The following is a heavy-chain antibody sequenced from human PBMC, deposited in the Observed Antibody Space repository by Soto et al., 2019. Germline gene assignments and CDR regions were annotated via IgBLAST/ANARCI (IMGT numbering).Heavy chain of an antibody. J-gene: IGHJ4*02. CDR2: TYYRSKWYN. D-gene: IGHD3-10*01. CDR1: GDSVSNKNTA. CDR3: ARRFFDLGSAFDF. V-gene: IGHV6-1*01. Sequence: SQTLSLTCVISGDSVSNKNTAWDWIRQSPSGGLEWLGRTYYRSKWYNDYATSMKSRITISPDTSENQFSLHLNSVTPEDTAVYFCARRFFDLGSAFDFWGQGTPVTVYS.